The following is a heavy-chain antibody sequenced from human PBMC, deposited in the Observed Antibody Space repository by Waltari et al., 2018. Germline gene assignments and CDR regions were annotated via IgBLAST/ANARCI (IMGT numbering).Heavy chain of an antibody. CDR2: IRYDGSNK. J-gene: IGHJ6*02. V-gene: IGHV3-30*02. CDR1: GFHFRSYG. Sequence: QVQLVESGGGVVQPGGSLRLSCAASGFHFRSYGLPWVRQAPGKGLEWVAFIRYDGSNKYYADSVKGRFTISRDNSKNTLYLQMNSLRAEDTAVYYCAKSPVVVAATDYYGMDVWGQGTTVTVSS. CDR3: AKSPVVVAATDYYGMDV. D-gene: IGHD2-15*01.